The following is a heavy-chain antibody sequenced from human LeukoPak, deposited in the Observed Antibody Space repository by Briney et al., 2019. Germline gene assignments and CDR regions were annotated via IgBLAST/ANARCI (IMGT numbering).Heavy chain of an antibody. CDR3: ARELVAAAIDY. CDR2: ISSSSSYI. J-gene: IGHJ4*02. Sequence: PGGSLRLSCAASGFTFSSYSMNWVRQAPGKGLEWVSSISSSSSYIYYADSVKGRFTISRDNAKNSLYLQINSLRAEDTAVYYCARELVAAAIDYWGQGTLVTVSS. CDR1: GFTFSSYS. V-gene: IGHV3-21*01. D-gene: IGHD2-15*01.